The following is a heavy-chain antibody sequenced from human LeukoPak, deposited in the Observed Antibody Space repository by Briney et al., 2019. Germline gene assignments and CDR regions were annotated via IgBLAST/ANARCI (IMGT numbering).Heavy chain of an antibody. D-gene: IGHD5-12*01. CDR2: INSDGSST. Sequence: PGGSLRLSCAASGFTFSSYWMHWVRQAPGKGLVWVSRINSDGSSTSYADSVKGRFTISKDNARNSVFLQINSLRTEDTATYYCVKGRGGYVKHKTFDYWGQGTLVTVSS. J-gene: IGHJ4*02. V-gene: IGHV3-74*01. CDR1: GFTFSSYW. CDR3: VKGRGGYVKHKTFDY.